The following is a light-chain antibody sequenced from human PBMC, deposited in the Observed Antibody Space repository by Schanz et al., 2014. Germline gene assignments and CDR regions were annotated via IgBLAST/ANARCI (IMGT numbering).Light chain of an antibody. Sequence: EIVLTQSPATLSLSPGERATLSCRASQSVGSYLAWYQQKPGQAPRLLIYEASNRATGIPARFSGSGSGTDFTLTISSLEPEDFAVYYCQQRSNWPLTFGPGTKVDIK. J-gene: IGKJ3*01. V-gene: IGKV3-11*01. CDR1: QSVGSY. CDR2: EAS. CDR3: QQRSNWPLT.